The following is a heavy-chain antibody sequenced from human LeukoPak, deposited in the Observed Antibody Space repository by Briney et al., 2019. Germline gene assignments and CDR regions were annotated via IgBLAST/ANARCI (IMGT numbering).Heavy chain of an antibody. J-gene: IGHJ4*02. Sequence: SVKVSCKASGGTFISYAISWVRQAPGQGLEWMGGIIPIFGTANYAQKFQGRVTMTRDTSTSTVYMELSSLTSGDTAVYFCARSDYNDYRGLGFWGQGTLVTVSS. CDR1: GGTFISYA. CDR3: ARSDYNDYRGLGF. CDR2: IIPIFGTA. V-gene: IGHV1-69*05. D-gene: IGHD4-11*01.